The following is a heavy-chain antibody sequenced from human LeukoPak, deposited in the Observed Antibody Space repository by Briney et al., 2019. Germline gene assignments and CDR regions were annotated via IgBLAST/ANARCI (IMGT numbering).Heavy chain of an antibody. V-gene: IGHV1-69*04. CDR1: GGTFSSYA. J-gene: IGHJ4*02. CDR2: IIPILGIA. D-gene: IGHD3-22*01. CDR3: ARDGFDNYYDSSGYYIY. Sequence: GASVKVSCKASGGTFSSYAISWVRQAPGQGLEWMGRIIPILGIANYAQKFQGRVTITADKSTSTAYMELSSLRSEDTAVYYCARDGFDNYYDSSGYYIYWGQGTLVTVS.